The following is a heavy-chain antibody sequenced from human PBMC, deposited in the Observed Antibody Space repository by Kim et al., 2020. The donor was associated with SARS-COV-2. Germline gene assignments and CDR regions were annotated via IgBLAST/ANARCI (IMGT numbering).Heavy chain of an antibody. CDR1: GGSIGYYY. D-gene: IGHD1-26*01. CDR2: IYDSGNTNYNT. CDR3: SRDREFGH. Sequence: SETLSLTCIVSGGSIGYYYWSWIRQPPGQGLEWIGNIYDSGNTNYNTNYNPSLKSRVTISVDTSKNQFSLKLSSVTAADTAIYYCSRDREFGHWGQGTLVTVSS. V-gene: IGHV4-59*13. J-gene: IGHJ4*02.